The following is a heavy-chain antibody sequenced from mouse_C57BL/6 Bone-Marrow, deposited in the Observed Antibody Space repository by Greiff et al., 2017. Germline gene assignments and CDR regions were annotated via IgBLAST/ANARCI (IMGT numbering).Heavy chain of an antibody. D-gene: IGHD2-4*01. CDR3: ARLGEGYDYAWFAY. J-gene: IGHJ3*01. Sequence: QVQLKESGAELARPGASVKLSCKASGYTFTSYGISWVKQRTGQGLEWIGEIYPRSGNTYYNEKFTGKATLTADKSSSTAYMELRSLTSEDSAVYFCARLGEGYDYAWFAYWGQGTLVTVSA. CDR2: IYPRSGNT. CDR1: GYTFTSYG. V-gene: IGHV1-81*01.